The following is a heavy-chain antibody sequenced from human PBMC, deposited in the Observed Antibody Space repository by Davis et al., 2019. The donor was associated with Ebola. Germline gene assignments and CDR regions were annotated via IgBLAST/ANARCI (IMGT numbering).Heavy chain of an antibody. CDR2: TYYNYKWFN. CDR1: GDSVSG. V-gene: IGHV6-1*01. J-gene: IGHJ4*02. CDR3: ARGWLRTKFDY. D-gene: IGHD1-1*01. Sequence: PSETLSLTCAISGDSVSGWNWIRQSPSRGLEWLGRTYYNYKWFNDYALSVKSRITISPDTSKNQFSLHLNSVTPEDTAVYFCARGWLRTKFDYWGQGTQVTVSS.